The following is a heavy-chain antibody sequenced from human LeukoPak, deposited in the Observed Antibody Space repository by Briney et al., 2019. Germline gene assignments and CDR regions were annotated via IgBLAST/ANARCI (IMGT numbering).Heavy chain of an antibody. D-gene: IGHD3-10*01. Sequence: GGSLRLSCAASGFAFSDYYMSWIRQAPGKGLEWVSYISSSGSTMYYADSVKGRFTISRDNAKNSLYLQMNSLRAEDTAVYYCARVKMAKKGFGELYLYGMDVWGQGTTVTVSS. CDR3: ARVKMAKKGFGELYLYGMDV. J-gene: IGHJ6*02. V-gene: IGHV3-11*01. CDR1: GFAFSDYY. CDR2: ISSSGSTM.